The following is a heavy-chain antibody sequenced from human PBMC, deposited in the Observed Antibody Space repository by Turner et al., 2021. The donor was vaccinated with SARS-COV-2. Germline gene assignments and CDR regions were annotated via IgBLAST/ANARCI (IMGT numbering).Heavy chain of an antibody. J-gene: IGHJ4*02. CDR3: ARGLYFDWLPDY. V-gene: IGHV4-59*01. Sequence: QVQLQESGPGLVKPSETLSLPCTVSGGSISDYYWNWLRQPPGKGLEWIGYIYYSGSTNYNPSLKSRVTISVDTSKNQFSLKLSSVTAADTAVYYCARGLYFDWLPDYWGQGTLVTVSS. CDR1: GGSISDYY. CDR2: IYYSGST. D-gene: IGHD3-9*01.